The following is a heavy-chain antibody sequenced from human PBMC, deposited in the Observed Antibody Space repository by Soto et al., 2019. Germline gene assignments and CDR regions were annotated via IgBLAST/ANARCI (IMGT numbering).Heavy chain of an antibody. D-gene: IGHD1-26*01. V-gene: IGHV3-23*01. CDR3: AKGALGGASYFDY. CDR1: GFTFSGDA. CDR2: ISGSGGST. J-gene: IGHJ4*02. Sequence: PGGSLTLSCAASGFTFSGDAMSWVRQPRGKGLEWVSAISGSGGSTYYADSVKGRFTISRDNSKNTLYLQMNSLRAEDTAVYYCAKGALGGASYFDYWGQGTLVTVSS.